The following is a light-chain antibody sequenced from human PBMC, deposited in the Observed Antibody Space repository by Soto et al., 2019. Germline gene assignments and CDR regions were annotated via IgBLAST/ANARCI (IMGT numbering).Light chain of an antibody. V-gene: IGKV1-12*01. CDR3: QQANSFPRT. CDR1: QDVSSQ. CDR2: RAS. J-gene: IGKJ4*01. Sequence: DIQMTQSPSSVSASVGDRVTITCRASQDVSSQLAWYQQNPGEAPKLLIYRASTLQSGVPSRFRGSGSGTDFTLTINNLQPEDFATYYCQQANSFPRTFGGGTKVEIK.